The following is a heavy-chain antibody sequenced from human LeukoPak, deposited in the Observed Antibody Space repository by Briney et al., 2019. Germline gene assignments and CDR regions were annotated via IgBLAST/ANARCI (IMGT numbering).Heavy chain of an antibody. CDR3: ARGSWFGDLLYAQPAYYFDY. J-gene: IGHJ4*02. D-gene: IGHD3-10*01. CDR2: IIPILGTA. V-gene: IGHV1-69*13. CDR1: GGTFRSYG. Sequence: SVKVSCKASGGTFRSYGLNWVRQAPGQGLEWMGGIIPILGTAKYAQKLQGRVTITADESTSTGYMELSSLRSEDTAVYYCARGSWFGDLLYAQPAYYFDYWGQGTLVTVSS.